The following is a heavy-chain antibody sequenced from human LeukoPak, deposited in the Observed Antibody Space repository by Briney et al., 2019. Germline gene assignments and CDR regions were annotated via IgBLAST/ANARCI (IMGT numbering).Heavy chain of an antibody. J-gene: IGHJ4*02. D-gene: IGHD6-13*01. CDR3: AKDRAAGTYYFDY. CDR2: IWYDGSNK. Sequence: GGSLRLSFAASGFTFSSYGMHWVRLAPGKGLEWVAVIWYDGSNKYYADSVKGRFTISRDNSKNTLYLQMNSLRAEDTAVYYCAKDRAAGTYYFDYWGQGTLVTVSS. V-gene: IGHV3-33*06. CDR1: GFTFSSYG.